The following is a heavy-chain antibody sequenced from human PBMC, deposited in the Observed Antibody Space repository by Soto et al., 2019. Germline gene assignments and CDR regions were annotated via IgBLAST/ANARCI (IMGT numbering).Heavy chain of an antibody. D-gene: IGHD2-2*01. Sequence: PSQTLSLTCAISGDSVSSNTAACNWIRQSPSRGLEWLGRTYYRSKWNYDYALSVKSRIIINPDTSKNQFSLQLNSVTPEDTAVYYCVRQHSTSVDYYGLDVWGQGTTVTVSS. CDR3: VRQHSTSVDYYGLDV. J-gene: IGHJ6*02. CDR1: GDSVSSNTAA. V-gene: IGHV6-1*01. CDR2: TYYRSKWNY.